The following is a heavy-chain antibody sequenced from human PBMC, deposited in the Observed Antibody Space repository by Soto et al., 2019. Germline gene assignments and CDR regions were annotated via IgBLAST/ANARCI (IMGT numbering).Heavy chain of an antibody. V-gene: IGHV3-33*01. D-gene: IGHD2-15*01. CDR1: GFTFSRYG. J-gene: IGHJ3*01. Sequence: QLVESGGGVVQPGRSLRLSCAASGFTFSRYGMHWVRQAPGKGLEWVAVRWWDGSQKHYAEAVKGRFTISRDNDTLDLQMDSLRAEDSAVYYCARDPESCSGGSCVAFDVCGHGTMVIVSS. CDR3: ARDPESCSGGSCVAFDV. CDR2: RWWDGSQK.